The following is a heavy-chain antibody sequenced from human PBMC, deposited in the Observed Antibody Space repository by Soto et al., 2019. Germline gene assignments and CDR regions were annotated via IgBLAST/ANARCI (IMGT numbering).Heavy chain of an antibody. D-gene: IGHD3-3*02. J-gene: IGHJ6*04. CDR1: GGSINSADSY. Sequence: SETLSLTCPVSGGSINSADSYWSWIRQPPGKGLQWIGYIYYSVTTYYNPSLKSRVTISVDTSKNQFSLKLTSVTAADTAVYYCARVAHRKLTHSFYGMDVWGKVTVVTVSS. CDR3: ARVAHRKLTHSFYGMDV. V-gene: IGHV4-30-4*01. CDR2: IYYSVTT.